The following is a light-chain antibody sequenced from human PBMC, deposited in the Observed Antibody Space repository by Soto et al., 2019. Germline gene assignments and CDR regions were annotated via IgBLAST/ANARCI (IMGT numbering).Light chain of an antibody. CDR1: QSVSSY. CDR3: QQRSNWPRT. J-gene: IGKJ4*01. Sequence: EIVLTQSPATLSLSPGERATLSRRASQSVSSYLAWFQQKPGQAPRLLIYDASQRATGIPATFSGSGSGTDFTLTISSLEPEDFAVYYCQQRSNWPRTFGGGTKVEIK. CDR2: DAS. V-gene: IGKV3-11*01.